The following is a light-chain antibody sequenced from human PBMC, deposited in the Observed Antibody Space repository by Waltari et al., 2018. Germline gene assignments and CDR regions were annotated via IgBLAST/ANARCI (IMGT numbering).Light chain of an antibody. CDR3: CSYAGGATWV. CDR2: EVT. CDR1: SDDVGSYNF. J-gene: IGLJ3*02. Sequence: QSALTQPASVSGSAGQSITISCTGTSDDVGSYNFVSWSQHNPGKAPRLLISEVTKLPSGVSSRVSGSKSGITASLTISGLQTEDEADYYCCSYAGGATWVFGGGTKLTVL. V-gene: IGLV2-23*02.